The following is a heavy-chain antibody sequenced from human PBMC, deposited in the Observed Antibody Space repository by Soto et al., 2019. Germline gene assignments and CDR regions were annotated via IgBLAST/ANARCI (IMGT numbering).Heavy chain of an antibody. Sequence: ASVKVSCKASGYTFTAYYIHWVRQAPGQGLEWMGWMNPNSGATNYAQKFQGRVTMTRDTSISTAYMDLSRLRSDDTAVYFCARGGVVVENWFDPWGQGTRVTVSS. V-gene: IGHV1-2*02. D-gene: IGHD2-21*01. CDR3: ARGGVVVENWFDP. J-gene: IGHJ5*02. CDR2: MNPNSGAT. CDR1: GYTFTAYY.